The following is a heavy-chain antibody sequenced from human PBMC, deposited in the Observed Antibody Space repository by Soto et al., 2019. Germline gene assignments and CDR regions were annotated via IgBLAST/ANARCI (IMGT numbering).Heavy chain of an antibody. CDR3: ARDLASSSGSLGY. V-gene: IGHV3-7*04. CDR1: GFTFSSYW. D-gene: IGHD1-26*01. J-gene: IGHJ4*02. CDR2: IKQDGSEK. Sequence: PGGSLRLSCAASGFTFSSYWMSWVRQAPGKGLEWVANIKQDGSEKYYVDSVKGRFTISRDNAKNSLYLQMNSLRAEDTAVYYCARDLASSSGSLGYWGQGTLVTVSS.